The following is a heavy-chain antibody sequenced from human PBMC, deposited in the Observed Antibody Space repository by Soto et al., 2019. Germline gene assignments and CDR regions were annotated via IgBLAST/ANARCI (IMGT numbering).Heavy chain of an antibody. CDR2: ISTAHSDV. D-gene: IGHD2-2*02. CDR3: ARDLTYIRQY. CDR1: GYTFTNYG. V-gene: IGHV1-18*01. Sequence: ASVKVSCKASGYTFTNYGISWVRQAPGQGLEWMGWISTAHSDVGYAQKFQGRFTMTTDKSTSTAYMELRSLTSDDTTVYFCARDLTYIRQYWGQGTLVTVSS. J-gene: IGHJ4*02.